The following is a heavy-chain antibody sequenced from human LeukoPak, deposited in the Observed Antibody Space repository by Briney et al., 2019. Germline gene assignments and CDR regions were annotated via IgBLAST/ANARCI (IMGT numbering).Heavy chain of an antibody. CDR3: ASPGAPVRRIAARPDYYYGMDV. Sequence: SETLSLTCAVYGGSFSGYYWSWIRQPPGKGLEWIGEINHSGSTNYNPSLKSRVTISVDTSKNQFSLKLSSVTAADTAVYYCASPGAPVRRIAARPDYYYGMDVWGQGTTVTVSS. V-gene: IGHV4-34*01. D-gene: IGHD6-6*01. CDR1: GGSFSGYY. CDR2: INHSGST. J-gene: IGHJ6*02.